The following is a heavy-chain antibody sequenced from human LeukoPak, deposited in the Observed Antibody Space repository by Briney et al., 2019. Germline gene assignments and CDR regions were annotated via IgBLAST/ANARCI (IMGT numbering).Heavy chain of an antibody. D-gene: IGHD3-10*01. Sequence: PSETLSLTCTVSGGSISSYYWSWIRQPPGKGLEWIGYIYYSGSTNYNPSLKSRVTISVDTSKNQLSLKLSSVTAADTAVYYCARALRYYYDAFDIWGQGTMVAVSS. CDR1: GGSISSYY. CDR3: ARALRYYYDAFDI. J-gene: IGHJ3*02. CDR2: IYYSGST. V-gene: IGHV4-59*01.